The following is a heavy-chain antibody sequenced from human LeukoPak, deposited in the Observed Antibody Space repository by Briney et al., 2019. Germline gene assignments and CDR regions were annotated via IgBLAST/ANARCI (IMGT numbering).Heavy chain of an antibody. V-gene: IGHV3-48*03. J-gene: IGHJ4*02. CDR2: ISSSGGTI. CDR3: ARDQSRDIVVVPTSDF. Sequence: AGGSLRLSCAASGFTFSSYEMIWGRQAPGKGLEWVSYISSSGGTIYYANSVKGRSTISRDNANKSLFLQMNSLRAEDTAVYYCARDQSRDIVVVPTSDFWGQGTLVTVSS. D-gene: IGHD2-2*01. CDR1: GFTFSSYE.